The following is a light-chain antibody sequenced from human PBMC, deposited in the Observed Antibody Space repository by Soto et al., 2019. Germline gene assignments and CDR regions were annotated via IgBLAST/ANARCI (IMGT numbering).Light chain of an antibody. Sequence: QSALTQPASVSGSPGQSITISCTGTSSDVGGYNYVCWFQQHPGKATKRMIYDVGNRPSGVSNRFSGSKSGNTASLTISGLQAEDEADYYCRSYTSSSTHVVFGGGTKLTVL. CDR2: DVG. CDR1: SSDVGGYNY. CDR3: RSYTSSSTHVV. V-gene: IGLV2-14*01. J-gene: IGLJ2*01.